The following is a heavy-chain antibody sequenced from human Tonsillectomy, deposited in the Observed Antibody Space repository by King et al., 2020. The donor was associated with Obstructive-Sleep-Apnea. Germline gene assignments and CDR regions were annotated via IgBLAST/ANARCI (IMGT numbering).Heavy chain of an antibody. J-gene: IGHJ4*02. Sequence: VQLVKSGAEVKKPGASVKVSCKASGYTFTSYGISWVRQAPGQGLEWMGWISAYNGNTNYAQKLQGRVTMTTDTSTSTAYMELRSLRSDDTAVYYCARPMYYYGSGSLYYFDYWGQGTLVTVSS. CDR3: ARPMYYYGSGSLYYFDY. V-gene: IGHV1-18*01. D-gene: IGHD3-10*01. CDR2: ISAYNGNT. CDR1: GYTFTSYG.